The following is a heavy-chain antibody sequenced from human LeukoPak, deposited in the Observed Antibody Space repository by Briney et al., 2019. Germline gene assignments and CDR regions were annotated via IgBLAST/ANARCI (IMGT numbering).Heavy chain of an antibody. V-gene: IGHV4-34*01. CDR3: ARNFGY. CDR2: INHSGST. Sequence: SETLSLTCAVYGGSFSNYYWSWIRQPPGKGLGWIGEINHSGSTNYNPSLKSRVTISVDTSKDQFSLKLSSVTAADTAVYYCARNFGYWGQGTLVTVSS. CDR1: GGSFSNYY. J-gene: IGHJ4*02.